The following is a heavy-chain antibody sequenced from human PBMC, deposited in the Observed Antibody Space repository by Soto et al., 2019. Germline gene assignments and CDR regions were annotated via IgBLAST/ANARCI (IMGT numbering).Heavy chain of an antibody. Sequence: GGSLRLSCAASGFTFSSYAMSWVRQAPGKGLEWVSAISGSGGSTYYADSVKGRFTISRDNSKNKLYLQMNGLRAEDTAVYYCAKDRLAGYYYYGMDVWGQGTTVTVSS. CDR1: GFTFSSYA. J-gene: IGHJ6*02. CDR2: ISGSGGST. V-gene: IGHV3-23*01. CDR3: AKDRLAGYYYYGMDV. D-gene: IGHD1-1*01.